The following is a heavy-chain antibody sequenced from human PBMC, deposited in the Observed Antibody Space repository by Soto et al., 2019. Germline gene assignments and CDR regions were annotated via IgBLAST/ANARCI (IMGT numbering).Heavy chain of an antibody. V-gene: IGHV4-59*01. CDR3: ARVGAEYSSSWFRYYYYGMDV. CDR1: GGSISSYY. J-gene: IGHJ6*02. D-gene: IGHD6-13*01. Sequence: SETLSLTCTVSGGSISSYYWSWIRQPPGKGLEWIGYIYYSGSTNYNPSLKSRVTISVDTSKNQFSLKLSSVTAADTAVYYCARVGAEYSSSWFRYYYYGMDVWGQGTTVTVSS. CDR2: IYYSGST.